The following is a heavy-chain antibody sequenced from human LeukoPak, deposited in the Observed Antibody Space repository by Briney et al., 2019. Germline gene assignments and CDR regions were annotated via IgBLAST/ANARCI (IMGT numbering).Heavy chain of an antibody. J-gene: IGHJ4*02. CDR1: GFTFSTYW. CDR2: INSDGSNT. D-gene: IGHD3-22*01. V-gene: IGHV3-74*01. CDR3: ARGRFNYDNSGYSSFYH. Sequence: GGSLRLSCAASGFTFSTYWMHWVLQAPGKGLVWVSRINSDGSNTTYADSVKGRFTISRDNAKNTLYLQMYSLRAEDTAVYYCARGRFNYDNSGYSSFYHWGQGTLVTVSS.